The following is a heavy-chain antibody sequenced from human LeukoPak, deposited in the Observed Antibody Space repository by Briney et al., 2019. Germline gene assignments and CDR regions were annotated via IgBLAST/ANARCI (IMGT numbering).Heavy chain of an antibody. CDR2: INPNSGGT. CDR3: ARDKVTDSTGYYGPTGPGSSFDI. J-gene: IGHJ3*02. V-gene: IGHV1-2*02. D-gene: IGHD3-22*01. Sequence: ASVKVSCKASGYTFTGYYMHWVRQAPGQGLEWMGWINPNSGGTNYAQKFQGRVTMTRDTSISIAYMELSRLRSDDTAVYYCARDKVTDSTGYYGPTGPGSSFDIWGQGTMVTVSS. CDR1: GYTFTGYY.